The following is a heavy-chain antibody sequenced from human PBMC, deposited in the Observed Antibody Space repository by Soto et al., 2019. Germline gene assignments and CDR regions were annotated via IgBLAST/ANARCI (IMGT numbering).Heavy chain of an antibody. CDR2: IIPIVGTA. CDR3: ASGVGYCSSTSCRPLFDP. J-gene: IGHJ5*01. Sequence: QVQLVQSGAEVKKPGSSVKVSCKASGGTFSSYAISWVRQAPGQGLEWMGGIIPIVGTANYAQKFKGRVTITADKSTSTAYMEMSSLRSEDTAVYYCASGVGYCSSTSCRPLFDPWGQGTMVTVSS. CDR1: GGTFSSYA. V-gene: IGHV1-69*06. D-gene: IGHD2-2*01.